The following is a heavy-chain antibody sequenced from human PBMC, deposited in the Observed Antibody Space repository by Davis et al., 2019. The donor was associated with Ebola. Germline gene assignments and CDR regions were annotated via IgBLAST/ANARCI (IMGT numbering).Heavy chain of an antibody. Sequence: GSLRLSCTVSGGPISSYYWSWIRQHPGKGLEWIGYIYYRGSTNYNPSLKSRVTISVDSSKNQFSLELSSVTAADTAVYYCARHGEEGNDWFDPWGQGTLVTVSS. V-gene: IGHV4-59*08. CDR2: IYYRGST. J-gene: IGHJ5*02. D-gene: IGHD3-10*01. CDR1: GGPISSYY. CDR3: ARHGEEGNDWFDP.